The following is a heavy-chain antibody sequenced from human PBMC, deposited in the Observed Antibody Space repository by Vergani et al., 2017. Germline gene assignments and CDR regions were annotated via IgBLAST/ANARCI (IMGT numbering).Heavy chain of an antibody. CDR2: IYYSGST. V-gene: IGHV4-61*01. J-gene: IGHJ3*02. CDR1: GGSISSGSYY. CDR3: ARQVVVTAKDAFDI. D-gene: IGHD2-21*02. Sequence: QVQLQESGPGLVKPSQTLSLTCTVSGGSISSGSYYWSWIRQPPGKGLEWIGYIYYSGSTNYNPSLKSRVTISVDTSKNQFSLKLSSVTAADTAVYYCARQVVVTAKDAFDIWGQGTMVTVSS.